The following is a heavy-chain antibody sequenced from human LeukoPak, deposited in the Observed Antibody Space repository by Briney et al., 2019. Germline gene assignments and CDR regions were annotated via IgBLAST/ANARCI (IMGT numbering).Heavy chain of an antibody. CDR3: ARVAGHYYGSGRQKPYYFDY. D-gene: IGHD3-10*01. Sequence: GGSLRLSCAASGFTFSSYSMNWVRQAPGKGLEWVSSISSSSSYIYYADSVKGRFTISRDNAKNSLYLQMNSLRAEDTAVYYCARVAGHYYGSGRQKPYYFDYWGQGTLVTVSS. CDR1: GFTFSSYS. CDR2: ISSSSSYI. J-gene: IGHJ4*02. V-gene: IGHV3-21*01.